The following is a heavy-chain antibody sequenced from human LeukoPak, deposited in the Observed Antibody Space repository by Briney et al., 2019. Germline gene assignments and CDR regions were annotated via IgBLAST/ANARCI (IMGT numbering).Heavy chain of an antibody. CDR1: GGSFSGYY. Sequence: SETLSLTCAVYGGSFSGYYWSWIRQPPGKGLEWIGEIKHSGSTNYNPSLKSRVTISVDTSKNQFSLKLSSVTAADTAVYYCARDLPVAGTGSGYWGQGTLVTVSS. CDR2: IKHSGST. J-gene: IGHJ4*02. V-gene: IGHV4-34*01. CDR3: ARDLPVAGTGSGY. D-gene: IGHD6-19*01.